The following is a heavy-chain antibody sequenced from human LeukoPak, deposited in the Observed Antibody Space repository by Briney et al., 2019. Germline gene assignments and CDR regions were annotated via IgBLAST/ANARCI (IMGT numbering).Heavy chain of an antibody. Sequence: SETLSLTCTASGGSISRYYWSWIRQTPGKGLERNRHIYYSGSTNYNPSLKSRVTISVDTSKNQFSLKLSSVTAADTAVYYCARTSQLGYGGNSAHYGMDVWGQGTTVTVSS. J-gene: IGHJ6*02. CDR2: IYYSGST. V-gene: IGHV4-59*08. D-gene: IGHD4-23*01. CDR1: GGSISRYY. CDR3: ARTSQLGYGGNSAHYGMDV.